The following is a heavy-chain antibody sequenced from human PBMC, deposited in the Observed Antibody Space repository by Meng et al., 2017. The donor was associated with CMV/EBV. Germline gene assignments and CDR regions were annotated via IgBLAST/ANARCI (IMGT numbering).Heavy chain of an antibody. D-gene: IGHD3-10*01. CDR3: ARVMVRGVISAFDI. V-gene: IGHV4-30-4*08. CDR2: IYYSGST. Sequence: VPRLVQPSQTLSLTGTVSGGSISSGDYYWSWIRQPPGKGLEWIGYIYYSGSTYYNPSLKSRVTISVDTSKNQFSLKLSSVTAADTAVYYCARVMVRGVISAFDIWGQGTMVTVSS. CDR1: GGSISSGDYY. J-gene: IGHJ3*02.